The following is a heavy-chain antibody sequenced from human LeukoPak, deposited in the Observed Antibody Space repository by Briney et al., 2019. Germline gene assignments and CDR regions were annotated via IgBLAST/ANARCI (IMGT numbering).Heavy chain of an antibody. CDR1: GFTFSRFA. J-gene: IGHJ4*02. V-gene: IGHV3-23*01. Sequence: GGSLRLSCAASGFTFSRFAMTWVRQTPGKGLDWVSSISSSGNTYYADSVKGRFTISRDNSKNMLYLQMDSLRAEDTAVYYCVKGRISEDGLDFWGQGTLSPSPQ. CDR2: ISSSGNT. CDR3: VKGRISEDGLDF. D-gene: IGHD6-13*01.